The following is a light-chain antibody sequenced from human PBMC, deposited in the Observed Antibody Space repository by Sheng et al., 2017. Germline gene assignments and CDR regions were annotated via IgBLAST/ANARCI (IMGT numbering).Light chain of an antibody. J-gene: IGLJ3*02. V-gene: IGLV1-40*01. CDR3: AAWDHSLSGQWV. CDR2: GNS. Sequence: QSVLTQPPSVSGAPGQRVAISCTGSSSNIGAGYDVHWYQHVPGTAPKLLIYGNSNRPSGVPDRFSGSKSGTSASLAITGLRSEDEAGYRCAAWDHSLSGQWVFGGGTKLTVL. CDR1: SSNIGAGYD.